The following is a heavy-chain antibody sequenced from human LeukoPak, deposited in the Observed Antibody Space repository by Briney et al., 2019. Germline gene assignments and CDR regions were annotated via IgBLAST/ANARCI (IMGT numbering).Heavy chain of an antibody. CDR3: AKEANRGQLRYFDY. CDR2: ISSSSSTI. CDR1: GFTFSSYS. V-gene: IGHV3-48*01. J-gene: IGHJ4*02. Sequence: PGGSLRLSCAASGFTFSSYSMNWVRQAPGKGLEWVSYISSSSSTIYYADSVKGRFTISRDNAKNSLYLQMNSLRAEDTAVYYCAKEANRGQLRYFDYWGQGTLVTVSS. D-gene: IGHD3-3*01.